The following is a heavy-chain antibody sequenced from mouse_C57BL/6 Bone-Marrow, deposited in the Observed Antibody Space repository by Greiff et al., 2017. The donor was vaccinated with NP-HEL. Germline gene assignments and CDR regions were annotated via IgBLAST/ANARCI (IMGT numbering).Heavy chain of an antibody. D-gene: IGHD2-4*01. Sequence: EVRLVGAEGGLVQPGSSMKLSCTASGFTFSDYYMALVRPVPEKGLEWVAKINYDGSSTYYLDSLKSRFIISRDNAKNILYLQMSSLKSEDTATYYCAREGGLRRRTYAMDYWGQGTSVTVSS. CDR1: GFTFSDYY. V-gene: IGHV5-16*01. J-gene: IGHJ4*01. CDR2: INYDGSST. CDR3: AREGGLRRRTYAMDY.